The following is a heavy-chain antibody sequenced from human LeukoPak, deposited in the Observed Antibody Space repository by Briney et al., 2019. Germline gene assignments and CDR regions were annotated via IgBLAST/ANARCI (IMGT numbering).Heavy chain of an antibody. Sequence: SETLSLTCAVYGGSLSGYYWSWIRQPPGKGLEWIGEINHSGSTNYNPSLKSRVTISVDTSKNQFSLTLSSVTAADTAVYYCAREYDGYWGQGTLVTVSS. J-gene: IGHJ4*02. V-gene: IGHV4-34*01. D-gene: IGHD3-16*01. CDR1: GGSLSGYY. CDR3: AREYDGY. CDR2: INHSGST.